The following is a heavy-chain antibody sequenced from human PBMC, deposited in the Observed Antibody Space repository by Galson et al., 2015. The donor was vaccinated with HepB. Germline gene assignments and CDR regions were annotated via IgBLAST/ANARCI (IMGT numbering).Heavy chain of an antibody. CDR1: GFTFSSYA. J-gene: IGHJ4*02. Sequence: SLRLSCAASGFTFSSYAMSWVRQAPGKGLEWVSAISGSGGSTYYADSVKGRFTISRDNSKNTLYLQMNSLRAGDTAVYYCAKSDFWSGYSSLYTFDYWGQGTLVTVSS. V-gene: IGHV3-23*01. CDR3: AKSDFWSGYSSLYTFDY. CDR2: ISGSGGST. D-gene: IGHD3-3*01.